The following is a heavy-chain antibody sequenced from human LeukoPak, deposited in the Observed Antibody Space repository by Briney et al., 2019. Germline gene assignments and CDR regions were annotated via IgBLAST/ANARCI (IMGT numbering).Heavy chain of an antibody. Sequence: SVKVSCKASGGTFSSYAISWVRQAPGQGLEWMGGIIPIFGTANYAQKFQGRVTITADESTSTAYMELSSLRSEDTAVYYCARASLTALQYYYYYYMDVWGKGTTVTVSS. J-gene: IGHJ6*03. CDR1: GGTFSSYA. D-gene: IGHD4-11*01. CDR2: IIPIFGTA. V-gene: IGHV1-69*01. CDR3: ARASLTALQYYYYYYMDV.